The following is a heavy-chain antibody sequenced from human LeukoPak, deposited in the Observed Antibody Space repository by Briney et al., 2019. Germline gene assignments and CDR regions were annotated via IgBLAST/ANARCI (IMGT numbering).Heavy chain of an antibody. CDR1: GFTLDDYA. V-gene: IGHV3-9*01. CDR3: ASRHYDFWSGYLDDAFDI. D-gene: IGHD3-3*01. J-gene: IGHJ3*02. Sequence: PGGSLRLSCAASGFTLDDYAMHWVRQAPGKGPEWVSGISWNSGSIGYADSVKGRFTISRDNAKNSLYLQMNSLRAEDTAVYYCASRHYDFWSGYLDDAFDIWGQGTMVTVSS. CDR2: ISWNSGSI.